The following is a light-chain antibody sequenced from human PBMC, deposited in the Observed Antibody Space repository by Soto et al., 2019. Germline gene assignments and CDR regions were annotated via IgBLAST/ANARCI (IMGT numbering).Light chain of an antibody. CDR1: QSVSSN. CDR3: QQYNNWPPYT. Sequence: EVRMTRITATLSVSPAESTTLSCTPSQSVSSNLAWYQQKPGQAPRLLIYGASTRATGIPARFSGSGSGTEFTLTIRSLQSEDFAVYYCQQYNNWPPYTVGQGTKVDIK. J-gene: IGKJ2*01. V-gene: IGKV3-15*01. CDR2: GAS.